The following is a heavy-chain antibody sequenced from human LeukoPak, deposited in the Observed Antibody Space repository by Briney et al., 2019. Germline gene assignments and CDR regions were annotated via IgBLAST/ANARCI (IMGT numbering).Heavy chain of an antibody. Sequence: PGGSLRLSCAASGFTFDDYAMHWVRQAPGKGLEWVSTITWNSGSIAYADSVKGRFTISRDNSKNSLYLQMNSLRAEDTALYYCAKAPEGIVVLTSVYFDYWGQGTLVTVSS. V-gene: IGHV3-9*01. CDR2: ITWNSGSI. J-gene: IGHJ4*02. CDR1: GFTFDDYA. CDR3: AKAPEGIVVLTSVYFDY. D-gene: IGHD3-22*01.